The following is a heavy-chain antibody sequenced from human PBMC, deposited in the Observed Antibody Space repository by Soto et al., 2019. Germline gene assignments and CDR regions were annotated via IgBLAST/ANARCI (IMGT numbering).Heavy chain of an antibody. D-gene: IGHD6-19*01. Sequence: PSETLSLTCTVSGGSISSSSYYWGWIRQPPGKGLEWIGTIYYSGTTYYNPSLKSRVTMSVDRSKNQFSLKLSSVTAADTAVYYCARRGAVTASPFDYWGQGTLVTDSS. J-gene: IGHJ4*02. CDR2: IYYSGTT. V-gene: IGHV4-39*01. CDR1: GGSISSSSYY. CDR3: ARRGAVTASPFDY.